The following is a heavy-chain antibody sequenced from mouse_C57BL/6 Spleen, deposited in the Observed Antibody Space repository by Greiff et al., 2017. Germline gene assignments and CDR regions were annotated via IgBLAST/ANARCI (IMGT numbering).Heavy chain of an antibody. J-gene: IGHJ3*01. CDR3: ARTVTTSRFAY. CDR2: INPNNGGT. D-gene: IGHD2-2*01. Sequence: EVQLQQSGPELVKPGASVKISCKASGYTFTDYYMNWVKQSHGKSLEWIGDINPNNGGTSYNQKFKGKATLTVDKSSSTAYMELRSLTSEDSAVYYCARTVTTSRFAYWGQGTLVTVSA. V-gene: IGHV1-26*01. CDR1: GYTFTDYY.